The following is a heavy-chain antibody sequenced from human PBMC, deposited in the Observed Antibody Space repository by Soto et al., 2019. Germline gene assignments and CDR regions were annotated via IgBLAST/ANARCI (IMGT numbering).Heavy chain of an antibody. J-gene: IGHJ5*02. CDR2: IIPIFGTA. D-gene: IGHD2-2*02. CDR3: ARIVVVPAAIGGWFDP. Sequence: ASVKVSCKASGGTFSSYAISWVRQAPGQGLEWMGGIIPIFGTANYAQKFQGRVTITADESTSTAYMELSSLRSEDTAVYYCARIVVVPAAIGGWFDPWGQGTLVTVSS. CDR1: GGTFSSYA. V-gene: IGHV1-69*13.